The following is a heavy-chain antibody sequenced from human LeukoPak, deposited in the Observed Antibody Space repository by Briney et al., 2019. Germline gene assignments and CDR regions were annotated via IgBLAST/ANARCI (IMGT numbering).Heavy chain of an antibody. CDR3: AKGELWTGIGEFFLY. CDR1: AFTFSSYG. V-gene: IGHV3-33*06. D-gene: IGHD3/OR15-3a*01. CDR2: VSYDGSKQ. J-gene: IGHJ1*01. Sequence: GGSLSLSCAAYAFTFSSYGMHCVRQAAGKCLEWVGAVSYDGSKQYYADSVTGRVTISRDNSKNTLYLQMDSVRAEDTAVYYCAKGELWTGIGEFFLYWGQGTLVTVSS.